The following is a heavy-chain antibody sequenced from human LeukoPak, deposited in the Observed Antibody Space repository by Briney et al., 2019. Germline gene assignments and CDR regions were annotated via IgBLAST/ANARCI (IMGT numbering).Heavy chain of an antibody. CDR2: IYYSGST. CDR1: GGSISSSSYY. Sequence: PSETLSLTCTVSGGSISSSSYYWGWIRQPPGKGLEWIGSIYYSGSTYYNPSLKSRVTISVDTSKNQFSLKLSSVTAADTAVYYCARFHWGTANYWGQGTLVTVSS. D-gene: IGHD7-27*01. J-gene: IGHJ4*02. CDR3: ARFHWGTANY. V-gene: IGHV4-39*01.